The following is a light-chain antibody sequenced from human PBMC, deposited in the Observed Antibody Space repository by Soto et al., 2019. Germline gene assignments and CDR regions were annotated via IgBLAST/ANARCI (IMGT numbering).Light chain of an antibody. CDR3: SSYTGSTNYV. J-gene: IGLJ1*01. V-gene: IGLV2-14*01. CDR1: SSDVGIYNY. CDR2: QVT. Sequence: QSVLTQPASVSGSPGQSITISCTGTSSDVGIYNYVSWYQQHPGKAPKLMIYQVTDRPSGVPNRFSGSKSGNTASLTISGLQAEDEADYYCSSYTGSTNYVFGTGTKVTVL.